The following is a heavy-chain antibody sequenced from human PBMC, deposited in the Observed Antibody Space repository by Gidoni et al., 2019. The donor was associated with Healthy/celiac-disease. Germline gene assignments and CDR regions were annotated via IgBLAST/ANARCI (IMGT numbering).Heavy chain of an antibody. Sequence: EVQLVESGGGLVQPGGSLRLSCAASGFTVSSNYMSWVRQAPGKGREWVSVIYSGGSTYYADSVKGRFTISRDNSKNTLYLQMNSLRAEDTAVYYCARDQVPAAILAGAFDIWGQGTMVTVSS. J-gene: IGHJ3*02. CDR3: ARDQVPAAILAGAFDI. CDR2: IYSGGST. V-gene: IGHV3-66*02. D-gene: IGHD2-2*01. CDR1: GFTVSSNY.